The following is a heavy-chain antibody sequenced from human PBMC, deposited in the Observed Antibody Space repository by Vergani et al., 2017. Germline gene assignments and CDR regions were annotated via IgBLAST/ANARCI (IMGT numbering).Heavy chain of an antibody. D-gene: IGHD3-10*01. CDR3: AKGGSYYYGSGSYSSGYFDY. CDR1: GFTFSSYA. Sequence: EVQLLESGGGLLQPGGSLRLSCAAPGFTFSSYAMSWVRQAPGKGLEWVSAISGSGGSTYYADSVKGRFTISRDNSKNTLYLQMNSLRAEDTAVYYCAKGGSYYYGSGSYSSGYFDYWGQGTLVTVSS. CDR2: ISGSGGST. J-gene: IGHJ4*02. V-gene: IGHV3-23*01.